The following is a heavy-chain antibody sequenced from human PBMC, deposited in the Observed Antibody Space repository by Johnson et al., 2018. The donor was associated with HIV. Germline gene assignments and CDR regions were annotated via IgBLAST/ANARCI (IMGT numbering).Heavy chain of an antibody. CDR2: INWNGGST. V-gene: IGHV3-20*04. Sequence: VQLVESGGGVARPGGSLRLSCAASGFTFEDYGMSWVRQAPGKGLEWVSGINWNGGSTGYADSVKGRFTISRDNAKKFLYLQMNSLRAEDTALYYCARELFSAVAGMGGAFDSWGQGTMVTVSS. CDR3: ARELFSAVAGMGGAFDS. J-gene: IGHJ3*02. CDR1: GFTFEDYG. D-gene: IGHD6-19*01.